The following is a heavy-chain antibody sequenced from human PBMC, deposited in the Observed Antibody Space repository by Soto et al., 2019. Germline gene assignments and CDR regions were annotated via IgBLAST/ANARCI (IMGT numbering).Heavy chain of an antibody. CDR3: AAYLGYDSSGYYSDAFDI. CDR1: GFTFTSSA. D-gene: IGHD3-22*01. Sequence: SVKVSCKASGFTFTSSAVQWVRQARGQRLEWIGWIVVGSGNTNYAQKFQERVTITRDMSTSTAYMELSSLRSEDTAVYYCAAYLGYDSSGYYSDAFDIWGQGTMVTVSS. CDR2: IVVGSGNT. J-gene: IGHJ3*02. V-gene: IGHV1-58*01.